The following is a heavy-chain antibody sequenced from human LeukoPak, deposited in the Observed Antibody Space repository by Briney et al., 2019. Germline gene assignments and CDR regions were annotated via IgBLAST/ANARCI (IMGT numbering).Heavy chain of an antibody. CDR2: INPDTGVT. V-gene: IGHV1-2*02. CDR1: GYTFTGYY. Sequence: ASVKVSCKASGYTFTGYYMHWVRQAPGQGLEWMGWINPDTGVTKYAQKFQDRVTMTRDTSIGTAYMELSRLRSDDTAVHYCARQDYGDFLPPAGYWGQGTLVTVSS. J-gene: IGHJ4*02. D-gene: IGHD4-17*01. CDR3: ARQDYGDFLPPAGY.